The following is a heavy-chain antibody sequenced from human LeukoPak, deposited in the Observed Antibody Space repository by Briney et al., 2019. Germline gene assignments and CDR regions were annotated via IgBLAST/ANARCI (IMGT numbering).Heavy chain of an antibody. CDR3: ARRRFWSGYYGFRPPAGGRGYYFDY. Sequence: SETLSLTCAVYGGSFSGYYWSWIRQPPGKGLEWIGEINHSGSTNYNPSLKSRVTISVDTSKNQFSLKLSSVTAADTAVYYCARRRFWSGYYGFRPPAGGRGYYFDYWGQGTLVTVSS. CDR2: INHSGST. J-gene: IGHJ4*02. V-gene: IGHV4-34*01. D-gene: IGHD3-3*01. CDR1: GGSFSGYY.